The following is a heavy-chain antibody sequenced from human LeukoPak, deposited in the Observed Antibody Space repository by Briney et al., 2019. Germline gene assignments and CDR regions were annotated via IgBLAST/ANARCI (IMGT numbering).Heavy chain of an antibody. V-gene: IGHV3-7*01. CDR3: TRSWGELLRVDDAFDI. J-gene: IGHJ3*02. CDR1: GFTFSSYW. Sequence: GGSLRLSCAASGFTFSSYWMSWVRQAPGKGLEWVANIKQDGSEKYYVDSVKGRFTISRDNAKNSLYLQMNSLRAEDTAVYYCTRSWGELLRVDDAFDIWGQGTMVTVSS. D-gene: IGHD1-26*01. CDR2: IKQDGSEK.